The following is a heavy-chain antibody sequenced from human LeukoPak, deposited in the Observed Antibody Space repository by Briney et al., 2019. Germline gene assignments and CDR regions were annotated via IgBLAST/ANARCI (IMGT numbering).Heavy chain of an antibody. CDR1: GFTFSNYA. Sequence: RAGGSLRLSCAASGFTFSNYAMHWVRQAPGKGLEWVAVIWYDGTDKYYADFVKGRFTISRDNSKNTVYLQMNSLRAEDTAVYYCARDSSLLGGPKYYFDYWGQGTLVTVSS. J-gene: IGHJ4*02. V-gene: IGHV3-33*01. D-gene: IGHD2-15*01. CDR3: ARDSSLLGGPKYYFDY. CDR2: IWYDGTDK.